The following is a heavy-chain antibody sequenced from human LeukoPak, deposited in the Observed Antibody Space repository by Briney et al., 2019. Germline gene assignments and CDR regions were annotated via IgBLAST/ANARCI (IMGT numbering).Heavy chain of an antibody. J-gene: IGHJ4*02. D-gene: IGHD3-22*01. CDR3: AREVEGDDSSGYYDLFDY. Sequence: GGSLRLSCAASGFTFSSYSMNWVRQAPGKGLEWVSVIYSGGSTYYADSVKGRFTISRDNSKNTLYLQMNSLRAEDTAVYYCAREVEGDDSSGYYDLFDYWGQGTLVTVSS. V-gene: IGHV3-53*01. CDR2: IYSGGST. CDR1: GFTFSSYS.